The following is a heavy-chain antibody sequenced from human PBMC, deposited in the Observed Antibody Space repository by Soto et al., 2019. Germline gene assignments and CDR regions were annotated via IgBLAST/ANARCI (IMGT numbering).Heavy chain of an antibody. CDR1: GFAFSQYW. J-gene: IGHJ4*02. CDR2: MNQDGSKR. Sequence: EVQFVESGGDLVQPGGSLRLSCAASGFAFSQYWINWVRQSPGKGLEWVAIMNQDGSKRYYGASVMGRFTISRDNGKNSLYLQMNSLRDDDTAVYFCTRDMALSGYSSEFDYWGLGTRVTVTS. D-gene: IGHD5-12*01. CDR3: TRDMALSGYSSEFDY. V-gene: IGHV3-7*01.